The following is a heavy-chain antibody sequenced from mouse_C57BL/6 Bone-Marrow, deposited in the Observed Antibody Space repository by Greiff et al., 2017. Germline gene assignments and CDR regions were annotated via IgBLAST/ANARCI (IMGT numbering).Heavy chain of an antibody. Sequence: VQLQQPGAELVKPGASVKLSCKASGYTFTSYWMQWVEQRPGQGLEWIGEIDPSDSYTNYNQKFKGKATLTVDTSSSTAYMQLSSLTSEDSAVYYCARVYFEDYYAMDYWGQGTSVTVSS. V-gene: IGHV1-50*01. CDR1: GYTFTSYW. J-gene: IGHJ4*01. CDR2: IDPSDSYT. D-gene: IGHD2-4*01. CDR3: ARVYFEDYYAMDY.